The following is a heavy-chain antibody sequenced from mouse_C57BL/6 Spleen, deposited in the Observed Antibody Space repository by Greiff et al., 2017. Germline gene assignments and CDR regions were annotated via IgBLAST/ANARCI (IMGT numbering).Heavy chain of an antibody. CDR3: ARLYYGSSSPFGY. Sequence: EVKLVESGGGLVKPGGSLKLSCAASGFTFSDYGMHWVRQAPEKGLEWVAYISSGSSTIYYADTVKGRFTISRDNAKNTLFLQMTSLRSEDTAMYYCARLYYGSSSPFGYWGQGTTLTVSS. CDR2: ISSGSSTI. V-gene: IGHV5-17*01. D-gene: IGHD1-1*01. J-gene: IGHJ2*01. CDR1: GFTFSDYG.